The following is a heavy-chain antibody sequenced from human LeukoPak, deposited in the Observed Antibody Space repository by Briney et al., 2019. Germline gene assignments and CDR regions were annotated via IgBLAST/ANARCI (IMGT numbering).Heavy chain of an antibody. CDR1: GFTFSSYS. V-gene: IGHV3-48*01. CDR3: ARDQIAAAGRVYYYYYYMDV. D-gene: IGHD6-13*01. J-gene: IGHJ6*03. Sequence: GGSLRLSCAASGFTFSSYSMDWVRQAPGKGLEWVSYISSSSSTIYYADSVKGRFTISRDNAKNSLYLQMNSLRAEDTAVYYCARDQIAAAGRVYYYYYYMDVWGKGTTVTVSS. CDR2: ISSSSSTI.